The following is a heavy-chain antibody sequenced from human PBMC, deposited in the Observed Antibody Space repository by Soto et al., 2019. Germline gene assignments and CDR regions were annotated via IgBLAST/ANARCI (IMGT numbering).Heavy chain of an antibody. V-gene: IGHV1-69*01. CDR1: GGTFSSYA. CDR3: AIRRAAMDTGHYYGMDV. CDR2: IIPIFGTA. Sequence: QVQLVQSGAEVKKPGSSVKVSCKASGGTFSSYAISWVRQAPGQGLEWMGGIIPIFGTANYAQKFQGRVTTTADESTSTAYMELSSLRSEDTAVYYCAIRRAAMDTGHYYGMDVWGQGTTVTVSS. J-gene: IGHJ6*02. D-gene: IGHD2-2*01.